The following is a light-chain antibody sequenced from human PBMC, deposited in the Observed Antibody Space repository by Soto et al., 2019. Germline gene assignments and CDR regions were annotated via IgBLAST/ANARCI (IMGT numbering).Light chain of an antibody. CDR1: SSDVGNYKY. CDR2: EVS. CDR3: CSYAGGYTHV. Sequence: QSALTQPASVSGSPGQSITISCTGTSSDVGNYKYVSWYQQHPGKAPKLMIYEVSNRPSGVSNRFSGSKSGNTASLTISGLQAEDETDYYCCSYAGGYTHVFGTGTKVTVL. V-gene: IGLV2-14*01. J-gene: IGLJ1*01.